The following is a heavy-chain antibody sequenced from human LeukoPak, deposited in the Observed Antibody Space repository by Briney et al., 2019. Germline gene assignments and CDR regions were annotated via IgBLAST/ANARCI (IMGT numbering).Heavy chain of an antibody. CDR3: ARDNTRDDFWSGYYPNAFDI. CDR1: GFTFSSYD. D-gene: IGHD3-3*01. J-gene: IGHJ3*02. V-gene: IGHV3-33*07. Sequence: PGGSLRLSCAASGFTFSSYDMYWVRQAPGKGLEWVAVIWYDGSNKYYADSVKGRFTISRDNSKNTLYLQMNSLRAEDTAVYYCARDNTRDDFWSGYYPNAFDIWGQGTMVTVSS. CDR2: IWYDGSNK.